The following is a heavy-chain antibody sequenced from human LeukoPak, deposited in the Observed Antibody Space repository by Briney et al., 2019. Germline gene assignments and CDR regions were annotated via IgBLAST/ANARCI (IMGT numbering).Heavy chain of an antibody. J-gene: IGHJ4*02. Sequence: SGFTXXSYSMNWVRQAPGKGLEWVSRINSDGSSTSYADSVKGRFTISRDNAKNTLYLQMNSLRAEDTAVYYCARVPSTVTTFIDYWGQGTLVTVSS. CDR3: ARVPSTVTTFIDY. CDR1: GFTXXSYS. D-gene: IGHD4-17*01. CDR2: INSDGSST. V-gene: IGHV3-74*01.